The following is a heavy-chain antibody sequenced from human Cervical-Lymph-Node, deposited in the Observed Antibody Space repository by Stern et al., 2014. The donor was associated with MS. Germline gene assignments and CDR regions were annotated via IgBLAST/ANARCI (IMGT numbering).Heavy chain of an antibody. J-gene: IGHJ3*02. Sequence: QVQLVQSGGGVVQPGRSLRLACAASGFTFSSYGMHWVRQAPGKGLEWLTTISYDGSEKYLGDSLKGRFTVSRDNSKNTLFLQMNNLRSEDTAVYYCAKVYLSIITGDAFDIWGQGPLVTVFS. CDR1: GFTFSSYG. D-gene: IGHD2/OR15-2a*01. V-gene: IGHV3-30*18. CDR2: ISYDGSEK. CDR3: AKVYLSIITGDAFDI.